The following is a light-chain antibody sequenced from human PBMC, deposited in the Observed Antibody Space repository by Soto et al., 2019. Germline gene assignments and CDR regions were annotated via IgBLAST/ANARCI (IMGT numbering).Light chain of an antibody. CDR2: DAS. CDR3: QSRSSWPPVLT. V-gene: IGKV3-11*01. J-gene: IGKJ4*01. CDR1: PSAKSN. Sequence: ENVLTQSPVPLSLSPGEGATLSCRASPSAKSNLAWYQHKPGQAPRLRLYDASNRAAGIPARCSGSGSGTDFTLTISSLDPEDFAVYYCQSRSSWPPVLTFGGGTKVEIK.